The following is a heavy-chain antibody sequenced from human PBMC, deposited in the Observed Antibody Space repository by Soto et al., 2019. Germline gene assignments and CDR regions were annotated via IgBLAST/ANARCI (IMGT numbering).Heavy chain of an antibody. CDR2: FDPEDGET. V-gene: IGHV1-24*01. D-gene: IGHD3-22*01. J-gene: IGHJ4*02. CDR1: GYTLTELS. Sequence: ASVKVSCKVSGYTLTELSMHWVRQAPGKGLEWMGGFDPEDGETIYAQKFQGRVTMTEDTSTDTAYMELSSLRSEDTAVYYCATRVGDDSSGYFPFDYWGQGTRVTVSS. CDR3: ATRVGDDSSGYFPFDY.